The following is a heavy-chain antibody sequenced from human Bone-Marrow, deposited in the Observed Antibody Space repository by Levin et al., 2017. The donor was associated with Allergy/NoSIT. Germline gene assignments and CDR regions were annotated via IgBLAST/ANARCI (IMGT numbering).Heavy chain of an antibody. J-gene: IGHJ4*02. V-gene: IGHV1-8*01. Sequence: ASVKVSCKASGYIFTNSDIAWVRQATGERFEWMGWMNPNTGNTGYAEKFQGRVSMTRDTSINTAYLEVSSLKLEDTAVYYCTRGSSFSRQWVQGTLITVSS. CDR3: TRGSSFSRQ. CDR2: MNPNTGNT. D-gene: IGHD3-10*01. CDR1: GYIFTNSD.